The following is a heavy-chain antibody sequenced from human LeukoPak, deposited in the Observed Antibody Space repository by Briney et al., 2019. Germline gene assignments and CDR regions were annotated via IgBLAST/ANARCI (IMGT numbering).Heavy chain of an antibody. V-gene: IGHV3-48*02. CDR3: ASDYGWSFDY. CDR1: GFTFSTYS. J-gene: IGHJ4*02. CDR2: ISSSGTTT. Sequence: GRSLRLSCAASGFTFSTYSLNWVRQAPGKGLEWVSDISSSGTTTEYADAVKGRFTISRDNAKNSLSLQMSSLRDEDTAVYYCASDYGWSFDYWGQGTLVTVSS. D-gene: IGHD2-2*03.